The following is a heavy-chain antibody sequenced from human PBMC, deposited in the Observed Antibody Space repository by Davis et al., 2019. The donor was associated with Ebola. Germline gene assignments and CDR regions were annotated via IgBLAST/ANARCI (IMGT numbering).Heavy chain of an antibody. V-gene: IGHV1-2*06. CDR1: GYTFTGYY. CDR3: ATFSGSYPRTDY. J-gene: IGHJ4*02. CDR2: INPNSGGT. Sequence: ASVKVSCKASGYTFTGYYMHWVRQAPGQGLEWMGRINPNSGGTNYAQKFQGRVTISVDTSKNQFSLKLSSVTAADTAVYYCATFSGSYPRTDYWGQGTLVTVSS. D-gene: IGHD1-26*01.